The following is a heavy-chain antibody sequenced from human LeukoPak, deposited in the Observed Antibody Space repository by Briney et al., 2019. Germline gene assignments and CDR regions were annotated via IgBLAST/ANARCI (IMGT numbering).Heavy chain of an antibody. D-gene: IGHD3-9*01. V-gene: IGHV4-59*01. Sequence: PSETLSLTCTVSGGSISSYYWSWIRRPPGKGLEWIGYIYYSGSTNYNPSLKSRVTISVDTSKNQFSLKLSSVTAADTAVYYCARASGTGYYNFDYWGQGTLVTVSS. CDR1: GGSISSYY. CDR3: ARASGTGYYNFDY. J-gene: IGHJ4*02. CDR2: IYYSGST.